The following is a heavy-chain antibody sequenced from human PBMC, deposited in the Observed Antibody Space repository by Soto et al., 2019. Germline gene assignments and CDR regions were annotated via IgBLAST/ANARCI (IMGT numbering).Heavy chain of an antibody. D-gene: IGHD6-13*01. J-gene: IGHJ4*02. CDR3: ARDRVEAALGTFDQ. CDR2: ISTYNGKT. CDR1: GYTFSTYP. Sequence: QVQLVQSAAEVKKPGASVKVSCKTSGYTFSTYPISWVRQAPGQGLEWVGRISTYNGKTNYGQNFQGRVTITTDTATSTADLDLRKLRSDDTAVYYCARDRVEAALGTFDQWGQGTLVTVSS. V-gene: IGHV1-18*01.